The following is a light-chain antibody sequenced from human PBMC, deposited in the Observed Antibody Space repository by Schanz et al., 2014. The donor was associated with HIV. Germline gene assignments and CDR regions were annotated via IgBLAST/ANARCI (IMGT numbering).Light chain of an antibody. J-gene: IGKJ4*01. Sequence: DIQMTQSPSSLSASVGDRVTITCRASQSISSYLNWYQQKPGKAPKLLIYAASSLQSGVPSRFSGSGSGTDFTLTISSLQPXDFATYYCQQRVDTFGGGTKLEIK. CDR2: AAS. V-gene: IGKV1-39*01. CDR1: QSISSY. CDR3: QQRVDT.